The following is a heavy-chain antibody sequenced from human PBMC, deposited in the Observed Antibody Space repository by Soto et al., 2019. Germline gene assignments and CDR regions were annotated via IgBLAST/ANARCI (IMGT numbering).Heavy chain of an antibody. CDR3: ARDNYYDFWSGYYTQYYFDY. CDR1: GGSFSGYY. Sequence: SETLSLTCAVYGGSFSGYYWSWIRQPPGKWLEWIGEINHSGSTNYNPSLKSRVTISVDTSKNQFSLKLSSVTAEDTAVYYCARDNYYDFWSGYYTQYYFDYWGQGXLVTVYS. V-gene: IGHV4-34*01. CDR2: INHSGST. D-gene: IGHD3-3*01. J-gene: IGHJ4*02.